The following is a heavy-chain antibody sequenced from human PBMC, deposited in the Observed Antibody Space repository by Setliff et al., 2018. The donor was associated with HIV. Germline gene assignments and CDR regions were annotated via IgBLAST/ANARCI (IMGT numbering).Heavy chain of an antibody. CDR2: ITSTSRYI. V-gene: IGHV3-21*01. J-gene: IGHJ4*02. CDR1: GFTFSKFS. Sequence: PGGSLRLSCAASGFTFSKFSMSWVRQAPGKGLEWVSSITSTSRYIDYADSLRGRFTISRDNSKNTLYLQMNSLRAEDTAVYYCARGARGYSYGWGQGTLVTVSS. D-gene: IGHD5-18*01. CDR3: ARGARGYSYG.